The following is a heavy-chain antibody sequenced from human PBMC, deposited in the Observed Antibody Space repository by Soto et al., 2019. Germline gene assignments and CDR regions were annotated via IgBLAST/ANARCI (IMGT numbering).Heavy chain of an antibody. CDR1: GFTFDDYA. V-gene: IGHV3-9*01. CDR2: ISWNSGSI. J-gene: IGHJ4*02. CDR3: AKDSGRYCSSTSCFHFDY. Sequence: EVQLVESGGGLVQPGRSLRLSCAASGFTFDDYAMHWVRQAPGKGLEWVSGISWNSGSIGYADSVKGRFTISRDNAKNSLYLQMNSVRAEDTALYYCAKDSGRYCSSTSCFHFDYWGQGTLVTVSS. D-gene: IGHD2-2*01.